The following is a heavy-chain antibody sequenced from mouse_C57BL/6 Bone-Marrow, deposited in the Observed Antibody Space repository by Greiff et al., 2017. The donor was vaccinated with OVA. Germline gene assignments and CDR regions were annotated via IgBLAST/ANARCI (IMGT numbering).Heavy chain of an antibody. CDR1: GYTFTGYW. CDR2: LLPGSGST. J-gene: IGHJ4*01. Sequence: QVQLQQSGAELMKPGASVKLSCKATGYTFTGYWIEWVKQRPGHGLEWIGELLPGSGSTNYNEKFKGKATFTADTSSNTAYMQLSSLTTEDSAIYYCASPISTVVAPYAMDYWGQGTSVTVSS. D-gene: IGHD1-1*01. V-gene: IGHV1-9*01. CDR3: ASPISTVVAPYAMDY.